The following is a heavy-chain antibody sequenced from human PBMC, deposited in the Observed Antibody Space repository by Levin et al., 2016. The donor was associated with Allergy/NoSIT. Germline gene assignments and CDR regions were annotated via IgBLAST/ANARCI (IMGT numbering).Heavy chain of an antibody. CDR2: INHSGST. CDR1: GGSFSGYY. CDR3: ARGGVYWPFDY. D-gene: IGHD2-8*02. Sequence: SETLSLTCAVYGGSFSGYYWSWIRQPPGKGLEWIGEINHSGSTNYNPSLKSRVTISVDTSKNQFSLKLSSVTAADTAVYYCARGGVYWPFDYWGQGTLVTVSS. J-gene: IGHJ4*02. V-gene: IGHV4-34*01.